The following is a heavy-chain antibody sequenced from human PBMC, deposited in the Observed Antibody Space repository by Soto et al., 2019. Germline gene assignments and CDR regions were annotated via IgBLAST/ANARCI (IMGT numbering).Heavy chain of an antibody. CDR3: ARQNSYYYDSSGYYVPYYYGMDV. J-gene: IGHJ6*02. CDR2: IYYSGST. Sequence: SETLSLTCTVSGGSISSSSYYWGWIRQPPGKGLEWIGSIYYSGSTYYNPSLKSRVTISVDTSKNQFSLKLSSVTAADTAVYYCARQNSYYYDSSGYYVPYYYGMDVWGQGTTVTVSS. D-gene: IGHD3-22*01. CDR1: GGSISSSSYY. V-gene: IGHV4-39*01.